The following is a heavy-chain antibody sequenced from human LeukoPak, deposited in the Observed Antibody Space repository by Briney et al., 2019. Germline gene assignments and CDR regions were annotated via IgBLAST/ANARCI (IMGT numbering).Heavy chain of an antibody. J-gene: IGHJ4*02. D-gene: IGHD6-6*01. CDR2: INHSGST. V-gene: IGHV4-34*01. CDR1: GGSFSGYY. Sequence: SETLSLTCAVYGGSFSGYYWSWIRQPPGKGLEWIGEINHSGSTNYNPSLKSRVTISVDTPKNQFSLKLSSVTAADTAVYYCAGSSIAAHIVFYWGQGTLVTVSS. CDR3: AGSSIAAHIVFY.